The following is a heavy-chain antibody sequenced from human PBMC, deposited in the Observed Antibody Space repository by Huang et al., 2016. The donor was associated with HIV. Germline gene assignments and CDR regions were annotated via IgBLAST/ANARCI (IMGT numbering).Heavy chain of an antibody. CDR2: FDPESGET. Sequence: QVQLVQSRAEVKKPGASVKVSCKVSAYTLTELSRHWVRQPPGKGLEWMGGFDPESGETIYAQKFQGRVTMTEDTSTETAFMELSGLRPEDTAVYYCATGFDVFFDFWGQGTLVTVSS. CDR1: AYTLTELS. CDR3: ATGFDVFFDF. V-gene: IGHV1-24*01. D-gene: IGHD3-9*01. J-gene: IGHJ4*02.